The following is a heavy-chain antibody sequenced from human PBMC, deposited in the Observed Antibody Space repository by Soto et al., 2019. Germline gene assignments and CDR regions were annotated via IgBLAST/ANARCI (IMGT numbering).Heavy chain of an antibody. J-gene: IGHJ5*02. D-gene: IGHD3-10*01. Sequence: QITLKESGPTLVKPTQTLTLTCTFSGFSLSTSGVGVGWIRQPPGKALEWLALIFWDDDKRYSPSLKNRLTITKDTSKNQVVLTMTNMDPVDTATNYCAHSLWFGDFSWFDPWGQGTLVTVSS. CDR2: IFWDDDK. CDR1: GFSLSTSGVG. CDR3: AHSLWFGDFSWFDP. V-gene: IGHV2-5*02.